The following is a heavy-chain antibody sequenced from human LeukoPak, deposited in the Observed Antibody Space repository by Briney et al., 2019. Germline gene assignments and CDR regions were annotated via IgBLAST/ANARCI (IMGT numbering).Heavy chain of an antibody. Sequence: GASVKVSCKASGYTFTRNYMHWVRQAPGQGLEWMGIIDPSGGNTNYAQKFQGRVTMTRDTSTSTVYVELSSLRSEDTAVYYCARSYASGANWSDPWGQGTLVTVSS. V-gene: IGHV1-46*01. D-gene: IGHD3-16*01. J-gene: IGHJ5*02. CDR2: IDPSGGNT. CDR1: GYTFTRNY. CDR3: ARSYASGANWSDP.